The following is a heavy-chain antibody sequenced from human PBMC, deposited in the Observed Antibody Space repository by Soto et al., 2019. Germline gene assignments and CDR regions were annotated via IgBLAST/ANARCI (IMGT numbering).Heavy chain of an antibody. CDR3: ATGVIAAAGLDY. J-gene: IGHJ4*02. CDR1: GYSFTIYW. V-gene: IGHV5-10-1*01. D-gene: IGHD6-13*01. Sequence: GESLKISCKGSGYSFTIYWISWVLQMPGKGLEWMGRIDPSDSYTNYSPSFQGHVTISADKSISTAYLQWSSLKASDTAMYYCATGVIAAAGLDYWGQGTLVTVSS. CDR2: IDPSDSYT.